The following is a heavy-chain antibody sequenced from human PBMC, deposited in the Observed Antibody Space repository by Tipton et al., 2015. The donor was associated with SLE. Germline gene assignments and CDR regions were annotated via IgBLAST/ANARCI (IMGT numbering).Heavy chain of an antibody. CDR3: AREECSGGSCFDF. CDR1: GFTVSSNY. D-gene: IGHD2-15*01. V-gene: IGHV3-53*05. J-gene: IGHJ4*02. Sequence: SLRLSFAASGFTVSSNYMSWVRQAPGKGLEWVSVIYGSGSTYYADSVKGRFTISRGNSKNTLYLQMNSLRAEDTAVYFCAREECSGGSCFDFWGQGTLVTVSS. CDR2: IYGSGST.